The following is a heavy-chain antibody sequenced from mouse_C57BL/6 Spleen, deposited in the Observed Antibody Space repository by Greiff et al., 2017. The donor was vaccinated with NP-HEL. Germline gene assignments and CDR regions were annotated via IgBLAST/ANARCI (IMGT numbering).Heavy chain of an antibody. D-gene: IGHD2-4*01. CDR3: AREGDYARFAY. Sequence: QVQLQQSGAELVKPGASVKLSCKASGYTFTSYWMHWVKQRPGQGLEWIGMIHPNSGSTNYNEKFKSKATLTVDKSSSTAYMQLSSLTSEDSAVYYCAREGDYARFAYWGQGTLVTVSA. V-gene: IGHV1-64*01. CDR1: GYTFTSYW. CDR2: IHPNSGST. J-gene: IGHJ3*01.